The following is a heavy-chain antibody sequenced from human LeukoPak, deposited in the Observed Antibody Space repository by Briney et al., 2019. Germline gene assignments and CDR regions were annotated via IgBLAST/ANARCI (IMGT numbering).Heavy chain of an antibody. Sequence: AASVKVSCKTSGYTFTDHYMHWVRQAPGQGLEWMGWINPNSGGTNYAQKFQGRVTLTRDTSISTAYMELSRLRSDDTAVYYCASPGRRGDRRFDYWGQGTLVTVSS. CDR2: INPNSGGT. CDR1: GYTFTDHY. V-gene: IGHV1-2*02. D-gene: IGHD3-10*01. CDR3: ASPGRRGDRRFDY. J-gene: IGHJ4*02.